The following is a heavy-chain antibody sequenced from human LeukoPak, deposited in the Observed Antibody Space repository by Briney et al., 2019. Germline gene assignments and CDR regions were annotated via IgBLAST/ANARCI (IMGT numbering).Heavy chain of an antibody. V-gene: IGHV4-30-2*01. CDR2: IYHSGST. CDR1: GGSISSGGYS. D-gene: IGHD2-2*01. J-gene: IGHJ4*02. CDR3: ASSGYCSSTSCSDYFDY. Sequence: SQTLSLTCAVSGGSISSGGYSWSWTRQPPGKGLEWIGYIYHSGSTYYNPSLKSRVTISVDRSKNQFSLKLSSVTAADTAVYYCASSGYCSSTSCSDYFDYWGQGTLVTVSS.